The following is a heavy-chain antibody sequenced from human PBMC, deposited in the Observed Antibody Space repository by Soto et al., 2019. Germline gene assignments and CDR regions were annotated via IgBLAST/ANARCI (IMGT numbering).Heavy chain of an antibody. J-gene: IGHJ4*02. D-gene: IGHD6-6*01. CDR1: GGSISSYY. CDR3: AREDEQLVTRD. V-gene: IGHV4-59*01. Sequence: SETLSLTCTVSGGSISSYYWSWIRQPPGKGLEWIGYIYYSGSTNYNPSLKSRVTISVDTSKNQFSLKLSSVTAADTAVYYCAREDEQLVTRDWGQGTLVTVSS. CDR2: IYYSGST.